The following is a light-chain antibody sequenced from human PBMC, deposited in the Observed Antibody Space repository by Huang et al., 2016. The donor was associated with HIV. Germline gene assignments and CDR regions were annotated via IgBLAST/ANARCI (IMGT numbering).Light chain of an antibody. CDR3: QKYNNWPRS. J-gene: IGKJ2*03. V-gene: IGKV3-15*01. CDR2: GAS. CDR1: QSISSN. Sequence: EIVMTQSPATLSVSPGERVTLACRASQSISSNLAWYQQKPGQAPRLLIYGASTRVPGIPARFSGSGSGTEFTLTISSLQSEDFAVYYCQKYNNWPRSFGPGTKLEIK.